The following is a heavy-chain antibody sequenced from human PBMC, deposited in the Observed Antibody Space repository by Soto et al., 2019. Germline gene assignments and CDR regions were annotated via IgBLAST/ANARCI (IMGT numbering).Heavy chain of an antibody. CDR1: GFTFSSYA. CDR2: ISYDGSNK. CDR3: ATLSDYGGNQYYFDY. Sequence: QVQLVESGGGVVQPGRSLRLSCAASGFTFSSYAMHWVRQAPGKGLEWVAVISYDGSNKYYADSVKGRFTISRDNSKNTLYLQMNSLRAEDTAVYYCATLSDYGGNQYYFDYWGQGTLVTVSS. D-gene: IGHD4-17*01. J-gene: IGHJ4*02. V-gene: IGHV3-30-3*01.